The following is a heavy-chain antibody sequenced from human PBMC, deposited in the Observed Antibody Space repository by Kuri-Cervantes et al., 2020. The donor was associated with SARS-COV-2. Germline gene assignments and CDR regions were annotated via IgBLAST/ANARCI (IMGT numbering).Heavy chain of an antibody. CDR3: ARVKDGWIHGMDV. J-gene: IGHJ6*02. Sequence: GESLKISCAASGFTFSSYDMHWVRQATGKGLEWVSAIGTAGDTYYPGSVKGRFTISRDNAKNSLYLQMNSLRAEDTALYHCARVKDGWIHGMDVWGQGTTVTVSS. CDR1: GFTFSSYD. D-gene: IGHD5-18*01. CDR2: IGTAGDT. V-gene: IGHV3-13*01.